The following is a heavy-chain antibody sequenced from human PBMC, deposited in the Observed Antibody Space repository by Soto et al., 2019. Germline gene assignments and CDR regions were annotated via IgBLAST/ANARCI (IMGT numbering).Heavy chain of an antibody. CDR2: IYYSGST. CDR3: ARGQRVEDRLLAY. V-gene: IGHV4-59*01. Sequence: QVQLQESGPGLVKPSETLSLTCTVSGGSISSYYWSWIRQPPGKGLEWIGYIYYSGSTNYNPSLKSRVTISVDTSKNQFSLKLSSVTAADTAVYYCARGQRVEDRLLAYWGQGTLVTVSS. J-gene: IGHJ4*02. D-gene: IGHD3-16*01. CDR1: GGSISSYY.